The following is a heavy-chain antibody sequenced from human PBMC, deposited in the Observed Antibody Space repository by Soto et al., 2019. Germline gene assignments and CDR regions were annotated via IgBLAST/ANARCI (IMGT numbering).Heavy chain of an antibody. CDR1: GGSISSGGYY. Sequence: QVQLQESGPGLVKPSQTLSLTCTVSGGSISSGGYYWSWIRQHPGKGLEWIGYIYYSGSTYYHPYLKSRITISIDTSKNQFSLKLSSVTAADTAVYFCARSEDINYYYYMDVWGKGTTVTVSS. D-gene: IGHD2-15*01. CDR2: IYYSGST. V-gene: IGHV4-31*03. CDR3: ARSEDINYYYYMDV. J-gene: IGHJ6*03.